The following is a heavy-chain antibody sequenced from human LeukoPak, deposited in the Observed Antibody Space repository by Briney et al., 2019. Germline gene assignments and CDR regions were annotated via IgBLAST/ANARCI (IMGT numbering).Heavy chain of an antibody. J-gene: IGHJ4*02. D-gene: IGHD6-6*01. V-gene: IGHV3-7*01. Sequence: GGSLRLSCAVSGFTFGNYWMSWVRQTPGRGPEGVAHIKRDGSERYYVDSVKGRFTISRDNAKISLYLEMRSPRDEDTYVCYCARTASFMFYYWGQGTLVTVSS. CDR1: GFTFGNYW. CDR2: IKRDGSER. CDR3: ARTASFMFYY.